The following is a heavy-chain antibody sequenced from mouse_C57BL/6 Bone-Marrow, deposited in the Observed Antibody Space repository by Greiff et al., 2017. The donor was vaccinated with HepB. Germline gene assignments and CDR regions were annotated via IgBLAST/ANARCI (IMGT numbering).Heavy chain of an antibody. V-gene: IGHV14-4*01. J-gene: IGHJ2*01. CDR1: GFNIKDDY. Sequence: VQLQHSGAELVRPGASVKLSCTASGFNIKDDYMHWVKQRPEQGLEWIGWIDPENGDTEYASKFQGKATITADTSSNTAYLQLSSLTSEDTAVYYCTVNWDAGDYWGQGTTLTVSS. D-gene: IGHD4-1*02. CDR2: IDPENGDT. CDR3: TVNWDAGDY.